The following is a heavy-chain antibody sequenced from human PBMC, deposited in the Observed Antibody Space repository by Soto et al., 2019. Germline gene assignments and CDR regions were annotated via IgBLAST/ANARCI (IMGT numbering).Heavy chain of an antibody. V-gene: IGHV5-10-1*01. CDR3: ARPLRLERRYYYYYGMDV. CDR2: IDPSDSYT. Sequence: PGESLKISCKCSGYSFTSYWISWVRQMPGKGLEWMGRIDPSDSYTNYSPSFQGHVTISADKSISTAYLQWSSLKASDTAMYYCARPLRLERRYYYYYGMDVWGQGTTVTVSS. CDR1: GYSFTSYW. D-gene: IGHD1-1*01. J-gene: IGHJ6*02.